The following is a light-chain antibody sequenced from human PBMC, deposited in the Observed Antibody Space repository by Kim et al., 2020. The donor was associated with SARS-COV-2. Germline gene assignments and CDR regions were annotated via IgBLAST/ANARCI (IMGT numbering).Light chain of an antibody. V-gene: IGLV2-14*03. Sequence: GQSITISCTGTSSDIVAFNYVSWFQQHPGRAPKLLIYDVSERPSGISNRFSGSTSGYTASLTISGLQAEDEADYYCSSYTTANTRLFGAGTKVTVL. J-gene: IGLJ1*01. CDR2: DVS. CDR3: SSYTTANTRL. CDR1: SSDIVAFNY.